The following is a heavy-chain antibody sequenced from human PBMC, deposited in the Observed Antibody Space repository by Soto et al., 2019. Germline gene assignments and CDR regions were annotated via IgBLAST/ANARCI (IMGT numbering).Heavy chain of an antibody. D-gene: IGHD3-10*01. CDR1: GGSFSGYY. V-gene: IGHV4-34*01. Sequence: QVQLQQWGAGLLKPSETLSLTCAVYGGSFSGYYWSWIRQPPGKGLEWIGEINHSGSTSYNPSLKSRVTIAVDTAKNQFALKLRSVTAADTAVYYCARVGRLDYYYYYYMDVWGKGTTVTVSS. CDR2: INHSGST. CDR3: ARVGRLDYYYYYYMDV. J-gene: IGHJ6*03.